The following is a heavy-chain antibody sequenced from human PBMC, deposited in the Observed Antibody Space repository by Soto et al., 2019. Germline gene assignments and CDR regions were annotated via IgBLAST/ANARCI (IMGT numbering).Heavy chain of an antibody. V-gene: IGHV4-31*03. CDR3: ARAPCSETGGYHFEH. CDR1: GVSISNAGYY. J-gene: IGHJ4*02. Sequence: SETLSLTCTVSGVSISNAGYYWNWIRQHPGKGLEWIGNIYYSGNTYYSQSLQSRVTISADTSGNQFSLNLNSVTAADTAVYYCARAPCSETGGYHFEHWGQGTQVTVPQ. D-gene: IGHD2-8*02. CDR2: IYYSGNT.